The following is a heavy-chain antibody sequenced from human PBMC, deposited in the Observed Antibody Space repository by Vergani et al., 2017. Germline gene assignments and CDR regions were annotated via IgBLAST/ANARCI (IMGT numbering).Heavy chain of an antibody. Sequence: QVQLVQSGAEVKKPGASVKVSCKASGYTFTTYGISWVRQAPGQGLEWMGWISAYNGNTNYAQKLQGRVTMTTDTSTSTAYMELRSLRSDDTAVYYCARDHFFVPILGGPASREGYYYGMDVWGQGTTVTVSS. J-gene: IGHJ6*02. CDR2: ISAYNGNT. CDR1: GYTFTTYG. V-gene: IGHV1-18*01. D-gene: IGHD3-10*01. CDR3: ARDHFFVPILGGPASREGYYYGMDV.